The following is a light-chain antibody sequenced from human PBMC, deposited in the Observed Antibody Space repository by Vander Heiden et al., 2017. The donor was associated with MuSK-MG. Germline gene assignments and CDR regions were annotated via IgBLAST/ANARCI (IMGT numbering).Light chain of an antibody. J-gene: IGKJ5*01. CDR3: QQQCKRPPLT. CDR2: DAS. CDR1: QSVSSC. Sequence: IVLTQPPATLSLSPGERATLSCRASQSVSSCFAWYQQKPGQAARLLIYDASNRGTGGTARCSGSGGGTDVTLTISSREPEDVAVYYCQQQCKRPPLTFGQGTQVEIK. V-gene: IGKV3-11*01.